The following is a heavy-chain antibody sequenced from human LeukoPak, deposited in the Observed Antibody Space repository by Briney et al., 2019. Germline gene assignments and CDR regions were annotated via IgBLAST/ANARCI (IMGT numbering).Heavy chain of an antibody. Sequence: PGGSLRLSCAASGFTFSSYTMHWVRQAPGKGLEWVAATSYDGTNKYYADSVKGRFTNSRDNSKNTLYLQMNSLRAEDTAVYFCARKSLWFKYYDYWGQGMLVTVSS. V-gene: IGHV3-30*04. CDR1: GFTFSSYT. D-gene: IGHD3-10*01. CDR3: ARKSLWFKYYDY. J-gene: IGHJ4*02. CDR2: TSYDGTNK.